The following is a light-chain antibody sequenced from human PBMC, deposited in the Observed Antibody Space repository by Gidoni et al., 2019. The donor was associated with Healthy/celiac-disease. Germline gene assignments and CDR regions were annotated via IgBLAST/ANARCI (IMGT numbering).Light chain of an antibody. Sequence: DIQMTQYPSSLSASVGDRVTITCRASQGITNYLAWYQQKPGKVPKLLIYAASSLQSGVPPRFSGSGSGTDFTLTISSLQPEDVATYYCQKYNSAPWTFGQGTKVEIK. CDR3: QKYNSAPWT. J-gene: IGKJ1*01. CDR1: QGITNY. V-gene: IGKV1-27*01. CDR2: AAS.